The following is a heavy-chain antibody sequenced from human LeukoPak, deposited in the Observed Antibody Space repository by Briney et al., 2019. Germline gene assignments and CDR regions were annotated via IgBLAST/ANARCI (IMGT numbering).Heavy chain of an antibody. CDR3: ARVSYYYGSGSYYMNDY. J-gene: IGHJ4*02. Sequence: GSVKVSCKASGYTFTGYYMHWVRQAPGQGLEWMGRIKPNSGGTNYAQKFQGRFTMTRDTSISTAYLELSRLRSDDTAVYYCARVSYYYGSGSYYMNDYWGQGTLVTVSS. V-gene: IGHV1-2*06. CDR1: GYTFTGYY. CDR2: IKPNSGGT. D-gene: IGHD3-10*01.